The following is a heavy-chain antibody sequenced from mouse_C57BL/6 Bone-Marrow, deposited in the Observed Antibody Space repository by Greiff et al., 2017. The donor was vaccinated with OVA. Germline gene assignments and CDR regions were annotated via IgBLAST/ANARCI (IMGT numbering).Heavy chain of an antibody. Sequence: VQLKESGGGLVKPGGSLKLSCAASGFTFSSYAMSWVRQTPEKRLEWVATISDGGSYTYYPDNVKGRFTISRDNAKNNLYLQMSHLKSEDTAMYYCARDRRDYFDYWGQGTTLTVAS. J-gene: IGHJ2*01. V-gene: IGHV5-4*01. CDR3: ARDRRDYFDY. CDR2: ISDGGSYT. CDR1: GFTFSSYA.